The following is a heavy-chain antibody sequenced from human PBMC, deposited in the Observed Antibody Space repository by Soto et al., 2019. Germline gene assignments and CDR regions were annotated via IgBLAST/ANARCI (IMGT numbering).Heavy chain of an antibody. J-gene: IGHJ4*02. Sequence: GGSLRLSCAASGFTFSSYWMSWVRQAPGKGLEWVANIKQDGSEKYYVDSVKGRFTISRDNAKNSLYLQMNSLRAEDTAVYYCARELRDSYPYDYGDYEGSPYFDYWGQGTLVTVSS. CDR1: GFTFSSYW. CDR3: ARELRDSYPYDYGDYEGSPYFDY. D-gene: IGHD4-17*01. V-gene: IGHV3-7*01. CDR2: IKQDGSEK.